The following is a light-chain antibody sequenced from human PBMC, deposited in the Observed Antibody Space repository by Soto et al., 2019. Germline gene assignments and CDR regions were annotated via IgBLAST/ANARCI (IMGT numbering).Light chain of an antibody. CDR1: QSVSSS. Sequence: EIVMTQSPATLSVSPGERATLSCRASQSVSSSLAWYQHKPGQAPRLLVYGASTRASGIPDRFSGSGSGTEFTLSISSLQSEDFAVYYCQQYYNWPRTFGQGTKVDIK. CDR3: QQYYNWPRT. J-gene: IGKJ1*01. V-gene: IGKV3-15*01. CDR2: GAS.